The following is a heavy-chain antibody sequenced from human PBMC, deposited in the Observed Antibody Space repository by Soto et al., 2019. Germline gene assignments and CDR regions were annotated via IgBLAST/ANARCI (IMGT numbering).Heavy chain of an antibody. CDR2: IYYSGST. J-gene: IGHJ4*02. V-gene: IGHV4-61*01. D-gene: IGHD3-10*01. CDR3: ARGHNYYGSGSYDY. Sequence: QVQLQESGPGLVKPSETLSLTCTVSGGSVSSGSYYWGWIRQPPGKGLEWIGYIYYSGSTNYNPSLKSRVTISVDTSKNQFSLKLSSVTAADTAVYYCARGHNYYGSGSYDYWGQGTLVTVSS. CDR1: GGSVSSGSYY.